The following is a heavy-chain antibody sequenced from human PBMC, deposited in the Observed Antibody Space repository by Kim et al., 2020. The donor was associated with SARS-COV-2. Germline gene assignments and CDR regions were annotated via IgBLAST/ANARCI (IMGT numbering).Heavy chain of an antibody. D-gene: IGHD3-22*01. CDR3: AKWYYDSSGYYSAFDY. Sequence: SVKGQFTISRDNSKNTLYLQVNSLRADETAVDYCAKWYYDSSGYYSAFDYWGQGTLVTVSS. J-gene: IGHJ4*02. V-gene: IGHV3-23*01.